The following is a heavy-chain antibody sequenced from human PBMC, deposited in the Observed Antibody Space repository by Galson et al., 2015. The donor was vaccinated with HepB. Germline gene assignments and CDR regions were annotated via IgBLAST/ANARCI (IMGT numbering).Heavy chain of an antibody. J-gene: IGHJ5*02. V-gene: IGHV1-18*04. CDR2: ISAYNGNT. D-gene: IGHD3-10*01. CDR3: AKDFGLDGNWFDP. Sequence: SVKVSCKASGYTFTSYGISWVRRAPGQGLEWMGWISAYNGNTNYAQKLQGRVTMTTDTSTSTAYMELRSLRSDDTAVYYCAKDFGLDGNWFDPWGQGTLVTVSS. CDR1: GYTFTSYG.